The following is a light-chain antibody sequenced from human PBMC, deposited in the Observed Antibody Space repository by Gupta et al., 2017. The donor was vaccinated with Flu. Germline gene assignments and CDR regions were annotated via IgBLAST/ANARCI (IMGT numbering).Light chain of an antibody. CDR3: QHYGSPVT. CDR1: HTSRNTY. V-gene: IGKV3D-20*01. J-gene: IGKJ4*01. Sequence: GERATLSCGASHTSRNTYLAWYQQKGGQAPRLLIYEATTRATGVPDRFSGSGSGTDFTLTISRLEPDDVAVYYCQHYGSPVTFGGGTAVDLK. CDR2: EAT.